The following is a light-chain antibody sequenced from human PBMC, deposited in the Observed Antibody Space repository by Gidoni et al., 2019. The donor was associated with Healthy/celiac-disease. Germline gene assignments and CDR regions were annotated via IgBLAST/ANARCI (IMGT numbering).Light chain of an antibody. CDR3: QQYNSYRVT. J-gene: IGKJ3*01. Sequence: DIQMTQSPSTLSASVGDRVTITCRASQSISSWLAWYQQKPGKAPNLLIYKASSLESGVTSRFSGSGSGTEFTLTISSLQPDDFATYYCQQYNSYRVTFGPGTKVDIK. V-gene: IGKV1-5*03. CDR1: QSISSW. CDR2: KAS.